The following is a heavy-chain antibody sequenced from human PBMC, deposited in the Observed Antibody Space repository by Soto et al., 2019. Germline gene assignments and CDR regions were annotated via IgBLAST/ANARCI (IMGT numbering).Heavy chain of an antibody. V-gene: IGHV2-5*02. CDR1: GFSLNTGGVG. CDR3: VRNWRYYGGDYYDGMDA. D-gene: IGHD3-10*01. J-gene: IGHJ6*02. Sequence: ITLKESGPTLVKPTQTLTLTCTFSGFSLNTGGVGVGWVRQPRGKAMEWLALIYWDDDERYRPSLRSRLNIAKDTIHNLVVLTMPNMDPEDTATYYCVRNWRYYGGDYYDGMDAWGQGTTITVSS. CDR2: IYWDDDE.